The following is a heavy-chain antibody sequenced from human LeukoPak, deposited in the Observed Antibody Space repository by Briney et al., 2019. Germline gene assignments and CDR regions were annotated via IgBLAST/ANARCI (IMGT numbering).Heavy chain of an antibody. CDR2: ISYDGSNK. D-gene: IGHD3-22*01. V-gene: IGHV3-30-3*01. CDR3: ARGGVLHYYDSSGYGIDY. Sequence: GGSLRLCCAASGFTFSSYAMHWVRQAPGKGLEWVAVISYDGSNKYYADSVKGRFTISRDNSKNTLYLQMNSLRAEDTAVYYCARGGVLHYYDSSGYGIDYWGQGTLVTVSS. J-gene: IGHJ4*02. CDR1: GFTFSSYA.